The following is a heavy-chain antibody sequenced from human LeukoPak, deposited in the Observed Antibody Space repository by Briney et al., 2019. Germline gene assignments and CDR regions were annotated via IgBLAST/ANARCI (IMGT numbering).Heavy chain of an antibody. J-gene: IGHJ4*02. CDR3: AKESSSGWYYFVY. CDR1: GFTFSSYA. D-gene: IGHD6-19*01. CDR2: ISGSGGST. V-gene: IGHV3-23*01. Sequence: GGSLRLSCAASGFTFSSYAMSWVRQAPGKGLEWVSTISGSGGSTYYADSVKGRFTISRDNSKNTLSLQMNSLRAEDTAIYYCAKESSSGWYYFVYWGQGTLVTVSS.